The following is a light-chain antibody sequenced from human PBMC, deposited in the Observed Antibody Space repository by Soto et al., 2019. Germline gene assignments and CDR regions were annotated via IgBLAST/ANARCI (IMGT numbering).Light chain of an antibody. CDR3: QQYENLPT. V-gene: IGKV1-33*01. J-gene: IGKJ5*01. Sequence: DIEMTPSTSSLSASVGDRVTITCRASQNINNYLNWYQQKPGRAPKLLIDEASKLEAGVPSRCRGSGSGTDFTFTSSLLQPEDIATYYCQQYENLPTFGQGTLLDI. CDR2: EAS. CDR1: QNINNY.